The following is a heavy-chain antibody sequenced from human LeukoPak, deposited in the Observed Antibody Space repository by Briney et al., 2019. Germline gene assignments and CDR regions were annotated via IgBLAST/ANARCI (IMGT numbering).Heavy chain of an antibody. Sequence: GGSLRLSCAASGFTFSSYAMSWVRQAPGKGLEWVSAISGSGGSTYYADSVKGRFTISRDNAKNSLYLQMNSLRAEDTAVYYCARVGGPNDYWGQGTLVTVSS. CDR3: ARVGGPNDY. CDR1: GFTFSSYA. CDR2: ISGSGGST. J-gene: IGHJ4*02. V-gene: IGHV3-23*01.